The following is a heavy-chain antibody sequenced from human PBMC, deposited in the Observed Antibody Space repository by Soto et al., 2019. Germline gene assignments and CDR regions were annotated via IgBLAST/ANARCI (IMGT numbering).Heavy chain of an antibody. CDR3: ARQSTTIIAR. J-gene: IGHJ1*01. Sequence: QLQLQESGPGLVKPSETLYLTCTVSGASFSSSTYYWGWIRQSPGKGLEWIGNIYHSGRTYYNPSLKSRVTISLDTSKNQFALRLSSVTAADTAVYYCARQSTTIIARWGQGTLVTVSS. D-gene: IGHD3-9*01. CDR2: IYHSGRT. V-gene: IGHV4-39*01. CDR1: GASFSSSTYY.